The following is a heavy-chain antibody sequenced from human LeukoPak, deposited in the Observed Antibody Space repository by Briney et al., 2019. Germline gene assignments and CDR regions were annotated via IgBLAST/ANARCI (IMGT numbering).Heavy chain of an antibody. J-gene: IGHJ4*02. Sequence: PGGSLRLSCVASGFSFSSFGMHWVRQAPGQGLEWIAFIGFDGSKKYYANSLKRRFATSDGNTMNTLYLQMNSLRGDDTPVYYCAKDLSFGIEIPGYWGQGTLVTVSS. CDR1: GFSFSSFG. D-gene: IGHD5-18*01. CDR3: AKDLSFGIEIPGY. V-gene: IGHV3-30*02. CDR2: IGFDGSKK.